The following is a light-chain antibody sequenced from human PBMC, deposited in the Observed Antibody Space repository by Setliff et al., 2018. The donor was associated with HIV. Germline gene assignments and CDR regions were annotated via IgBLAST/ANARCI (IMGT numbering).Light chain of an antibody. V-gene: IGKV3-15*01. CDR2: GAS. Sequence: EIVMTQSPATLSVSPGERATLSCRASQSVTSNLAWYQQKPGQAPRLLIYGASTRATGIPARFSGSGSGTDFTLTISSLQSEDFALYYCQQYVNWPPATFGQGTKVDIK. J-gene: IGKJ1*01. CDR3: QQYVNWPPAT. CDR1: QSVTSN.